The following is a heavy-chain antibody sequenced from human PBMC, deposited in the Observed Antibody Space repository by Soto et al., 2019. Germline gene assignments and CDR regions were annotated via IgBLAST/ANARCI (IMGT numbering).Heavy chain of an antibody. Sequence: GSLRLSCPASVFTVSSYSMNWVRQAPGKGLEWVSYISSSSITIYYADSVKGRFTISRDNAKNSLYLQMNSLRDEDTAVYYCARAATPKGYYGMDVWGQGTTVTVSS. CDR1: VFTVSSYS. V-gene: IGHV3-48*02. CDR2: ISSSSITI. D-gene: IGHD6-25*01. J-gene: IGHJ6*02. CDR3: ARAATPKGYYGMDV.